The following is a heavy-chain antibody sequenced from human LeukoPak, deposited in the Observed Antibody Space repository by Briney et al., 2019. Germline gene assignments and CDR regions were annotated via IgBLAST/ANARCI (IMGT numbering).Heavy chain of an antibody. J-gene: IGHJ4*02. CDR2: IYSGGST. V-gene: IGHV3-66*01. Sequence: GGSLRLSCAASGFTVSSNYMSWVRQAPGKGLEWVSVIYSGGSTYYADSVKGRFTISRDNSKNTLYLQMNSLRAEDTAVYYCASRGYSYGTLFDYWGQGTLVTVSS. CDR3: ASRGYSYGTLFDY. D-gene: IGHD5-18*01. CDR1: GFTVSSNY.